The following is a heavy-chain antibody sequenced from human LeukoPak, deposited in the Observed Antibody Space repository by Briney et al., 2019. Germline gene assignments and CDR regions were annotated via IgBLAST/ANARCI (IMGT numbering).Heavy chain of an antibody. CDR1: GFTFSSYG. D-gene: IGHD1-26*01. CDR3: AKPTEGSGSFLINY. J-gene: IGHJ4*02. CDR2: IWYDGSSK. V-gene: IGHV3-33*06. Sequence: GGSLRLSCAASGFTFSSYGMHWVRQAPGKGLEWVAIIWYDGSSKYYTDSVKGRFTIPRDNSKNMLYLQMNSLRVEDTAVYYCAKPTEGSGSFLINYWGQGTLVTVSS.